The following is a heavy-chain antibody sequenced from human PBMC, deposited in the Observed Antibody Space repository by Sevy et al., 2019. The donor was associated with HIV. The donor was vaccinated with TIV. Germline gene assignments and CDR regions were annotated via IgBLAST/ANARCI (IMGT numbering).Heavy chain of an antibody. CDR3: ARDANTSGSRNSLDI. J-gene: IGHJ3*02. CDR2: ISSSGSTI. V-gene: IGHV3-48*03. CDR1: GFTFSSYE. D-gene: IGHD1-26*01. Sequence: GGSLRLSCAASGFTFSSYEMNWVRQAPGKGLEWVSYISSSGSTIYYADSVKGRFTISRDNAKNSLYLQMNSLRAEDTAVYYSARDANTSGSRNSLDIWGQGTMVTDSS.